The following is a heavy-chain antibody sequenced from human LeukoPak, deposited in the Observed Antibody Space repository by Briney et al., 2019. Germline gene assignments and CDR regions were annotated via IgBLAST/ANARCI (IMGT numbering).Heavy chain of an antibody. CDR1: GGTFISYA. D-gene: IGHD6-13*01. CDR3: ARGPREQLPDY. V-gene: IGHV1-69*13. CDR2: IIPIFGTA. Sequence: GASVKVSCKASGGTFISYAISWVRQAPGQGLEWMGGIIPIFGTANYAQKFQGRVTITADESTSTAYMELSSLRSEDTAVYYCARGPREQLPDYWGQGTLVTVSS. J-gene: IGHJ4*02.